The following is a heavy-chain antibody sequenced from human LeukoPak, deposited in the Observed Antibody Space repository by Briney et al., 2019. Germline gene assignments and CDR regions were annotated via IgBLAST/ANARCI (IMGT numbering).Heavy chain of an antibody. Sequence: ASVKVSCNASGYSFNVYYMHWGRQAPGQGLGLVGCINPKGGGTNYAQKLQGRVTMTRDTSISTAYMEPSRLRSDDTAVYYCASHGWAVTTSASPHYFDYWGQGTLVTVSS. D-gene: IGHD2-2*01. J-gene: IGHJ4*02. CDR1: GYSFNVYY. V-gene: IGHV1-2*02. CDR3: ASHGWAVTTSASPHYFDY. CDR2: INPKGGGT.